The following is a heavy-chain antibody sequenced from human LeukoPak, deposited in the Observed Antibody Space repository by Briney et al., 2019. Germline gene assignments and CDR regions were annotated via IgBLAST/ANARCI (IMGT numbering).Heavy chain of an antibody. D-gene: IGHD3-22*01. V-gene: IGHV1-2*02. CDR1: GYTFTGYY. CDR3: ARGPPTRVVVITTGDFDY. Sequence: ASVKVSCEASGYTFTGYYIHWVRQAPGQGLEWMGWINPNSGVTKFAQKFQGRVTVTRDTSISTAYMEMRRLRPDDRAVYFCARGPPTRVVVITTGDFDYWGQGTLVTVSS. CDR2: INPNSGVT. J-gene: IGHJ4*02.